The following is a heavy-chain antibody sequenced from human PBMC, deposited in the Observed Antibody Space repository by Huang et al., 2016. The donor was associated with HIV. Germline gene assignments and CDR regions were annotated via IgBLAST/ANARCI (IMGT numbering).Heavy chain of an antibody. J-gene: IGHJ3*02. V-gene: IGHV1-18*01. CDR1: GSTFASYG. D-gene: IGHD2-15*01. CDR3: ARDRVGWYHAFDM. CDR2: INAYNGDT. Sequence: QVQLVQSGPEVKRPGASVKVSCKASGSTFASYGITWVRQAPGQGLEWMGWINAYNGDTNYAQILQGRVTMTTDTSTSTAYMELRSLRFDDTAVYYCARDRVGWYHAFDMWGQGTMVTVSS.